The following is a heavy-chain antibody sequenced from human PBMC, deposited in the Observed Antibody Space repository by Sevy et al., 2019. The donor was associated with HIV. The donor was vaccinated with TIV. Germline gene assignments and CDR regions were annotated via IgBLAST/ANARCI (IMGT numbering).Heavy chain of an antibody. Sequence: GGSLGLSCAASGFTFGDYWMSWVRQPPEKGLEWVANIKQDGSRKYYVDSLKGRFIMSRDNAKNSLYLEMNSLRAEDTAVYYCARLKLHYDPYYFDLWGQGTLVTVSS. CDR1: GFTFGDYW. CDR3: ARLKLHYDPYYFDL. D-gene: IGHD3-16*01. CDR2: IKQDGSRK. V-gene: IGHV3-7*01. J-gene: IGHJ4*02.